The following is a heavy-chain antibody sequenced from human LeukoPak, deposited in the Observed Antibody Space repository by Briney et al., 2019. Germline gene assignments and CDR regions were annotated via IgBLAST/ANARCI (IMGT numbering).Heavy chain of an antibody. J-gene: IGHJ4*02. CDR1: GGSFSGYY. Sequence: SETLSLTCAVYGGSFSGYYWSWIRQPPGKGLEWIGEINHSGSTNYNPSLKSRVTISVDTSKNQFSLKLSSVTAADTAVYYCARETNDIHYYGSGSYYGARRRCFDYWGQGTLVTVSS. CDR3: ARETNDIHYYGSGSYYGARRRCFDY. D-gene: IGHD3-10*01. CDR2: INHSGST. V-gene: IGHV4-34*01.